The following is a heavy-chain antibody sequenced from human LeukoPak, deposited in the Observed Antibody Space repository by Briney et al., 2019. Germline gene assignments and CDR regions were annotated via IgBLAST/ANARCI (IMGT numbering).Heavy chain of an antibody. Sequence: GGCLRLSCAASGLAVSNNYMSWVRQAPGKGLEWASIIYSGGSAAYADSVKDRFRISRDISKNPLYLQMNNLRAEDTAVYYCARDGVRYYFDYWGQGTLVTVSS. V-gene: IGHV3-66*01. CDR2: IYSGGSA. D-gene: IGHD3-16*01. CDR1: GLAVSNNY. CDR3: ARDGVRYYFDY. J-gene: IGHJ4*02.